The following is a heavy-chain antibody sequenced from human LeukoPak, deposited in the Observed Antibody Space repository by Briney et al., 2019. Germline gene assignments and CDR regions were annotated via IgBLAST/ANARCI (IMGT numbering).Heavy chain of an antibody. V-gene: IGHV1-2*02. CDR1: GYTFTGYY. CDR2: INPNSGGT. J-gene: IGHJ5*02. Sequence: ASVKVSCKASGYTFTGYYMHWVRQAPGQGLEWMGWINPNSGGTNYAQKFQGRVTMTRDTSISTAYMEPSRLRSDDTAVYYCARPTGTLNNWFDPWGQGTLVTVSS. D-gene: IGHD1-1*01. CDR3: ARPTGTLNNWFDP.